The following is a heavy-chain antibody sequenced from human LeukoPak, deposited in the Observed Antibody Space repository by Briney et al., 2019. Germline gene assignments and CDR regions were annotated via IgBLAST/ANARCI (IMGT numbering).Heavy chain of an antibody. D-gene: IGHD6-19*01. V-gene: IGHV1-69*04. J-gene: IGHJ6*02. CDR1: GGTFSSYA. Sequence: GASVKVSCKASGGTFSSYAISWVRQAPGQGLEWMGRIIPILGIANYAQKFQGRVTITADKSTSTAYMELSSLRSEDTAVYYCARGPRPGYSSGWYELVHYYGMDVWGQGTTVTVSS. CDR3: ARGPRPGYSSGWYELVHYYGMDV. CDR2: IIPILGIA.